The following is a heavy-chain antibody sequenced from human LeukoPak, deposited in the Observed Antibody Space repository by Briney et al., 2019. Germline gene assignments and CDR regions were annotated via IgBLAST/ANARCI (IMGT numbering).Heavy chain of an antibody. D-gene: IGHD3-9*01. CDR3: ARDYDILTGYYMPPNLGY. J-gene: IGHJ4*02. CDR2: MNPNSGNT. CDR1: GYTFTSYD. V-gene: IGHV1-8*01. Sequence: GASVKVSCKASGYTFTSYDINWVRQATGQGLEWMGWMNPNSGNTGYAQKFQGRVTMTRNTSISTAYMELSSLRSEDTAVYYCARDYDILTGYYMPPNLGYWGQGTLVTVSS.